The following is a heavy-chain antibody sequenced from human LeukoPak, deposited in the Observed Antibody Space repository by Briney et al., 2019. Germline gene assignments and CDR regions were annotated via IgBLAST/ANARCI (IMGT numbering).Heavy chain of an antibody. CDR3: ASNSALYSYGFYYYYGVDV. Sequence: RGSLRLYCAASGFTFSSYSMNRVPPAQGKGLEWVLSISGSNSYIYHTDSVKGRFTISRDNAKNSLNLQMNSLRAEDTAVYYCASNSALYSYGFYYYYGVDVWGQGTTVTVSS. CDR1: GFTFSSYS. D-gene: IGHD5-18*01. V-gene: IGHV3-21*01. CDR2: ISGSNSYI. J-gene: IGHJ6*02.